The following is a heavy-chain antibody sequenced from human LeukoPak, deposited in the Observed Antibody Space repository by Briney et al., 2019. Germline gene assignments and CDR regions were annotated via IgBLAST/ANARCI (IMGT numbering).Heavy chain of an antibody. D-gene: IGHD3-10*01. Sequence: SGTLSLTCTVSGGSISSYYWSWIRQPPGKGLEWIGYIYYSGSTNYNPSLKSRVTISVDTSKNQFSLKLSSVTAADTAVYYCARSGWTCYYGSGSYGPFDIWGQGTMVTVSS. CDR3: ARSGWTCYYGSGSYGPFDI. CDR1: GGSISSYY. J-gene: IGHJ3*02. V-gene: IGHV4-59*01. CDR2: IYYSGST.